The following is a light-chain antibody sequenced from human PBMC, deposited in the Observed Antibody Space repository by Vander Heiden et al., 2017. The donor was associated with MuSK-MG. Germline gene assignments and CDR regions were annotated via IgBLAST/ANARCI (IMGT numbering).Light chain of an antibody. Sequence: SSLLTQAPSVSVAPGKTANLPCEGHHIGSKSVHWYQQRPGQAPVVVLYNNRDRPSGIPERFSGSNSGNTATLTISRGEAGDEADYFWQVWYKNSLLVVFGGGTKLTVL. CDR2: NNR. V-gene: IGLV3-21*04. CDR1: HIGSKS. CDR3: QVWYKNSLLVV. J-gene: IGLJ2*01.